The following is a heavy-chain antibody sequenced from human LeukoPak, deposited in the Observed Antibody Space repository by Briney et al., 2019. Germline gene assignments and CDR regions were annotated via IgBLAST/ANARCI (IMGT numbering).Heavy chain of an antibody. D-gene: IGHD2-8*01. Sequence: GGSLRLSCAASGFTFSSYEMNWVRQAPGKGLEWVSYISSSGSTICYADSVKGRFTISRDNAKNSLYLQMNSLRAEDTAVYYCARDMGYGGPTNGYWGQGTLVTVSS. CDR1: GFTFSSYE. J-gene: IGHJ4*02. CDR2: ISSSGSTI. V-gene: IGHV3-48*03. CDR3: ARDMGYGGPTNGY.